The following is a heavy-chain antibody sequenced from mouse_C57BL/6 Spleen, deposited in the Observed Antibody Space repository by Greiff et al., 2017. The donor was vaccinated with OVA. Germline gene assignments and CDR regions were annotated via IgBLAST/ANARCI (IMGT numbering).Heavy chain of an antibody. Sequence: QVQLQQPGAELVKPGASVKLSCKASGYTFTSYWMQWVKQRPGQGLEWIGEIDPSDSYTNYNQKFKGKATLTVDTSSSTAYMQLSSLTSEDSAVYACARSLDYWGQGTTLTVSS. V-gene: IGHV1-50*01. CDR2: IDPSDSYT. CDR3: ARSLDY. D-gene: IGHD1-2*01. CDR1: GYTFTSYW. J-gene: IGHJ2*01.